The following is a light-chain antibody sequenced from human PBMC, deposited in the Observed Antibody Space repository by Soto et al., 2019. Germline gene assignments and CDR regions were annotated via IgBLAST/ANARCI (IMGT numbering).Light chain of an antibody. CDR2: AAS. CDR3: QMYNIAPCT. CDR1: QDIRTF. Sequence: DLQMTQFPSSLSASVGDRVTITCRASQDIRTFLAWYQQRPGKVPKLLIYAASTLQSGVPSRFSGSGSGTDFTLIISSLQPEDVASYYCQMYNIAPCTFGHGTSVEI. V-gene: IGKV1-27*01. J-gene: IGKJ1*01.